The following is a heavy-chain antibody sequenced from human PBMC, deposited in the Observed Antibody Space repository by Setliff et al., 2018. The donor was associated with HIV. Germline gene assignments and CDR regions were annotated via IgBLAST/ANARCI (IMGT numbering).Heavy chain of an antibody. CDR3: ARTSEYDFGLTKYLDY. J-gene: IGHJ4*02. V-gene: IGHV4-61*09. D-gene: IGHD3-3*01. CDR2: IYTSGST. CDR1: GGSIISGSYY. Sequence: PSETLSLTCSVSGGSIISGSYYWSWIRQPAGKGLEWIGHIYTSGSTKYNPSLKSRVTISVDTSKNQFSLKLSSVTAADTAVYYCARTSEYDFGLTKYLDYWGQGTLGTVSS.